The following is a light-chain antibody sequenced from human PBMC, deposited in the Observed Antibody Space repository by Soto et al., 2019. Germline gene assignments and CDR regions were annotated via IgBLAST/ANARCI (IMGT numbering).Light chain of an antibody. CDR3: QQYNSNTYT. CDR2: KAS. J-gene: IGKJ2*01. CDR1: QSISSW. V-gene: IGKV1-5*03. Sequence: DIQMTQSPSTLSASVGDRVTITCRASQSISSWLAWYQQKPGKAPKLLIYKASSLESGVPSRFSGSGSGTKLTLTIISLQPHDYAADYCQQYNSNTYTFGQGTKLEIK.